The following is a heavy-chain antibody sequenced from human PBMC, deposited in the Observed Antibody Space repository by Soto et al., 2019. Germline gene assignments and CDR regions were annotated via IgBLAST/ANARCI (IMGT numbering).Heavy chain of an antibody. J-gene: IGHJ4*02. CDR3: ARGTSTASSGWYVY. V-gene: IGHV1-2*04. CDR1: GYTFTGYY. D-gene: IGHD6-19*01. CDR2: INPNSGGT. Sequence: ASVKVSYKASGYTFTGYYMHWVRQAPGQGLEWMGWINPNSGGTNYAQKFQGWVTMTRDTSISTAYMELSRLRSDDTAVYYCARGTSTASSGWYVYWGQGTLVTVSS.